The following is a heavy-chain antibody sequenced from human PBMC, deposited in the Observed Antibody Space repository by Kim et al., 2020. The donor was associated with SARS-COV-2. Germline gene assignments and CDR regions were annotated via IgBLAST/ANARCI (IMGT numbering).Heavy chain of an antibody. CDR2: IDWDDDK. V-gene: IGHV2-70*01. CDR1: GFSLSTSGMC. CDR3: ARMYYYESSGYPYGMDV. D-gene: IGHD3-22*01. Sequence: SGPTLVKPTQTLTLTCTFSGFSLSTSGMCVSWIRQPPGKALEWLALIDWDDDKYYSTSLKTRLTISKDTSKNQVVLTMTNMDPVDTATYYCARMYYYESSGYPYGMDVWGQGTTVTVSS. J-gene: IGHJ6*02.